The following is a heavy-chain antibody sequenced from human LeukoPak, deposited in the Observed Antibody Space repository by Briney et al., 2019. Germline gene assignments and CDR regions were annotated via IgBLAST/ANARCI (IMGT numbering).Heavy chain of an antibody. D-gene: IGHD3-10*01. CDR3: ANQEYYYGSGSYYNPLPFDY. Sequence: GGSLILSCAAPGFTFSAYSMNWVRQAPGKGLEWISYISSATTTIHYADSVKGRFTISRDNAKNTLYLQMNSLRDEDTAVYYCANQEYYYGSGSYYNPLPFDYWGQGTQVTVSS. J-gene: IGHJ4*02. V-gene: IGHV3-48*02. CDR1: GFTFSAYS. CDR2: ISSATTTI.